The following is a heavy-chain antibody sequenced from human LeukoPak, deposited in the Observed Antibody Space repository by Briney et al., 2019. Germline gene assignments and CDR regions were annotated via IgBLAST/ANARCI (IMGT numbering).Heavy chain of an antibody. J-gene: IGHJ4*02. CDR3: ARDQVGGFGEFGLFDY. CDR2: IYTSGST. Sequence: SETLSLTCTVSGGSISSYYWSWIRQPAGEGLEWIGRIYTSGSTNYNPSLKSRVTMSVDTSKNQFSLKLSSVTAADTAVYYCARDQVGGFGEFGLFDYWGQGTLVTVSS. D-gene: IGHD3-10*01. CDR1: GGSISSYY. V-gene: IGHV4-4*07.